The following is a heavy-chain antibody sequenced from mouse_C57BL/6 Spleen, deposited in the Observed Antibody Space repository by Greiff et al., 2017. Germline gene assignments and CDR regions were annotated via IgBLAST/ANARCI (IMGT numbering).Heavy chain of an antibody. CDR2: INPSTGGT. D-gene: IGHD2-1*01. CDR3: ASGNYGDYAMDY. Sequence: VQLQQSGPELVKPGASVKISCKASGYSFTGYYMHWVKQSSEKSLEWIGEINPSTGGTSYNQKFKGKATLTVDKSSSTAYMQLKSLTSEDSAVYYCASGNYGDYAMDYWGQGTSVTVSS. J-gene: IGHJ4*01. CDR1: GYSFTGYY. V-gene: IGHV1-43*01.